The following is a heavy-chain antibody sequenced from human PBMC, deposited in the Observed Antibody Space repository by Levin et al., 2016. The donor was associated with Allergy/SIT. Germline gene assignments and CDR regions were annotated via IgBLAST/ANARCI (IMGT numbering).Heavy chain of an antibody. J-gene: IGHJ6*03. CDR2: ISVSSGFV. Sequence: GESLKISCAESGLPANRYTMNWVRQAPGKGLEWVSSISVSSGFVYYADSVQGRFTISRDKAKKSLYLQMHSLRAEDTAVYYCARGIVVPAARIGYYYYHFMDVWGKGTTVTVSS. V-gene: IGHV3-21*01. D-gene: IGHD2-2*01. CDR1: GLPANRYT. CDR3: ARGIVVPAARIGYYYYHFMDV.